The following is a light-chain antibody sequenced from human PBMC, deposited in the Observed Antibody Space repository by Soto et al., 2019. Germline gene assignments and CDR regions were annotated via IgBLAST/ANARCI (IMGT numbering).Light chain of an antibody. CDR1: QSVSGNY. V-gene: IGKV3-20*01. CDR3: QQYGSSPPYT. CDR2: GSS. J-gene: IGKJ2*01. Sequence: EIVLTQSPGTLSLSPGERATLSCRASQSVSGNYLAWYQQKPGQSPRLIIYGSSDRATGIPDRFSGSGSGTDLTLTITRVEPEDFAVYYCQQYGSSPPYTFGQGTKLEIK.